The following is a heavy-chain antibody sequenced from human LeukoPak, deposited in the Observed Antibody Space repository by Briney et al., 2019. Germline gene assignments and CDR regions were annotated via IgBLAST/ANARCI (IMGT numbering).Heavy chain of an antibody. D-gene: IGHD4-17*01. Sequence: SQTLSLTCAISGDSVSSNSVTWNWIRQSPSRGLEWLGRTYYRSTWYNDYAVSVRGRITVNPDTSKNQFSLHLNSVIPEDTAVSNCAKGLTSDYCFDPWGQGTLVTVSS. CDR1: GDSVSSNSVT. CDR2: TYYRSTWYN. V-gene: IGHV6-1*01. CDR3: AKGLTSDYCFDP. J-gene: IGHJ5*02.